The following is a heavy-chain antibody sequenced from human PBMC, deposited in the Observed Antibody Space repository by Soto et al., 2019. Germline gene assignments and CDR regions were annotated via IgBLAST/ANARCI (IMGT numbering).Heavy chain of an antibody. Sequence: EVQVSESGGGLVQPGGSLRLSCATSGFTFSNYPMNCVRQAPGKGLEWVSGISAGGDRTYYADSVKGRFTIFRDNSKNSVSLRMNSLRVEDTAVYYCARRVWGQGTLVTVSS. CDR1: GFTFSNYP. CDR3: ARRV. CDR2: ISAGGDRT. V-gene: IGHV3-23*01. J-gene: IGHJ4*02.